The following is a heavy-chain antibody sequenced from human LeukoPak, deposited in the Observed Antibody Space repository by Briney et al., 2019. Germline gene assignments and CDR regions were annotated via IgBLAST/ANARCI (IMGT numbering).Heavy chain of an antibody. CDR2: IYSGGST. CDR1: GFTVSSNY. V-gene: IGHV3-53*01. J-gene: IGHJ3*02. D-gene: IGHD1-26*01. CDR3: ARVGGGSYASKAFDI. Sequence: GGSLRLSCAASGFTVSSNYMSWVRQAPGKGLEWVSVIYSGGSTYYADSVKGRFTISRDNSKNTLYLQMNNLRAEDTAVYYCARVGGGSYASKAFDIWGQGTMVTVSS.